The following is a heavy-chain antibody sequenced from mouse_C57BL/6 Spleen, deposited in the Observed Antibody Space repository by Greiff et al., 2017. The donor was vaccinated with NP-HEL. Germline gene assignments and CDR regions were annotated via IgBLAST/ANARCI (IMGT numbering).Heavy chain of an antibody. CDR1: GYTFTSYW. D-gene: IGHD2-4*01. CDR3: ARGTYYDYDVGKTSAMDY. Sequence: QVQLQQPGAELVKPGASVKLSCKASGYTFTSYWMHWVKQRPGQGLEWIGMIHPNSGSTNYNEKFKSKATLTVDKSSSTAYMQLSSLTSEDSAVYYCARGTYYDYDVGKTSAMDYWGQGTSVTVAS. J-gene: IGHJ4*01. V-gene: IGHV1-64*01. CDR2: IHPNSGST.